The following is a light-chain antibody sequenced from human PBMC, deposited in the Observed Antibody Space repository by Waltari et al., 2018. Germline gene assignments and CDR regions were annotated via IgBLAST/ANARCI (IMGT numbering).Light chain of an antibody. CDR1: SDAAGSY. J-gene: IGLJ3*02. V-gene: IGLV2-8*01. CDR2: EVT. Sequence: QSALTQPPSASGSPGQSVTLSCTATSDAAGSYVSWYQQHPGRAPKVLIFEVTKRPSGVPHRFSGSGSGNTASLTVSGLQAEDEADYYCSTYAGNDKLVFGGGTKVTVL. CDR3: STYAGNDKLV.